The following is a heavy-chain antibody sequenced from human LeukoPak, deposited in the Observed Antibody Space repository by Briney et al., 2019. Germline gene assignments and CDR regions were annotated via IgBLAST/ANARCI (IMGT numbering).Heavy chain of an antibody. J-gene: IGHJ4*02. CDR2: LNSDGTTI. CDR1: GFTFSGYW. V-gene: IGHV3-74*01. Sequence: GGSLRLSCVASGFTFSGYWMHWVRQAPGMGLVWVTRLNSDGTTINYADSVKGRFTISRDNAKNTVYLQMSGLRDDDTALYFCVRGAGGPRNYVLDYWGQGALVSVSS. CDR3: VRGAGGPRNYVLDY. D-gene: IGHD3-10*02.